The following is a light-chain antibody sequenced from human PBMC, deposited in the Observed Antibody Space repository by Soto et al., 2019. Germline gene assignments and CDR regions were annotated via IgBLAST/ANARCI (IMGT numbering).Light chain of an antibody. CDR2: GAS. J-gene: IGKJ3*01. V-gene: IGKV3-20*01. Sequence: EIVLTQSPGTLSLSPGERATLSCRASQSLNNRYLAWYQQKPGQAPRLLIYGASSRATGIPDRFIGSGSGTDFTLTISRLEPEDFAVYYCQQFGSSPGFTFGPGTKVDIK. CDR1: QSLNNRY. CDR3: QQFGSSPGFT.